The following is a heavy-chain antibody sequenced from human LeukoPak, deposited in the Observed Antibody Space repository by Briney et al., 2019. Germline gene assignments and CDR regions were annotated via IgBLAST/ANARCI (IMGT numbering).Heavy chain of an antibody. J-gene: IGHJ4*02. CDR3: VRGYDSTGYYGDDF. Sequence: GGSLRLSCAASGFTLGTYWMSWVRQAPGKGLEWVANIKEDGSERYHVDSVKGRFTISRDNAENSLYLQMNSLRAEDTAVYYCVRGYDSTGYYGDDFWGQGTLVTVSS. CDR1: GFTLGTYW. V-gene: IGHV3-7*04. CDR2: IKEDGSER. D-gene: IGHD3-22*01.